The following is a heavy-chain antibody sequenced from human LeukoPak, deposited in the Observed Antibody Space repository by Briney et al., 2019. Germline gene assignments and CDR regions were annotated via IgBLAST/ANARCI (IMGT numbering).Heavy chain of an antibody. CDR3: ARFAAAGPINYSYFDL. CDR2: IYHSSNT. V-gene: IGHV4-59*08. D-gene: IGHD6-13*01. CDR1: CGSISSYY. J-gene: IGHJ2*01. Sequence: SETLSLTCTVSCGSISSYYWSWIRQPPGKGLEWIGYIYHSSNTNYTPSPKSRVTTSVDTSKTQSPLNLSSATAAHTALYYCARFAAAGPINYSYFDLWGRGTLVTASS.